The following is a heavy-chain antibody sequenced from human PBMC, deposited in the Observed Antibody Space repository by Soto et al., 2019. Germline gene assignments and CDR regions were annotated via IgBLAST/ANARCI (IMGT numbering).Heavy chain of an antibody. J-gene: IGHJ4*02. CDR2: ISGSGGST. CDR1: RFTFSGYS. V-gene: IGHV3-23*01. CDR3: AKSYGDTWKHYYFGY. D-gene: IGHD3-3*02. Sequence: EVQLLESGGGLVQPGGSLRLSCAASRFTFSGYSMSWVRQAPGTGLEWAAGISGSGGSTYYADSVKGRFTISRDNSESTLFLQMNSLRAEDTALYYCAKSYGDTWKHYYFGYWGQGTLVTVSS.